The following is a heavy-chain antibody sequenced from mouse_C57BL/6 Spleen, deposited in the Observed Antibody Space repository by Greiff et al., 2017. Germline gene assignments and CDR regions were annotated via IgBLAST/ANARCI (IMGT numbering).Heavy chain of an antibody. J-gene: IGHJ2*01. CDR1: GYAFSSYW. D-gene: IGHD3-2*02. Sequence: VQLQQSGAELVKPGASVKISCKASGYAFSSYWMNWVKQRPGKGLEWIGQIYPGDGDTNYNGKFKGKATLTADKSSSTAYMQLSSLTSEDSAVXFCARSSSGYPFDYWGQGTTLTVSS. CDR3: ARSSSGYPFDY. CDR2: IYPGDGDT. V-gene: IGHV1-80*01.